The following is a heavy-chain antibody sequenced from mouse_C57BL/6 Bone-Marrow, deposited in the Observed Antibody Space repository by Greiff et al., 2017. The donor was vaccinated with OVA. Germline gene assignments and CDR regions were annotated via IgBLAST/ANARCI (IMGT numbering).Heavy chain of an antibody. V-gene: IGHV2-6*01. CDR1: GFSLTSYG. CDR3: ASKGYDYDGAWFAY. J-gene: IGHJ3*01. CDR2: IWGVGST. Sequence: QVQLQQSGPGLVAPSQSLSITCTVSGFSLTSYGVDWVRQSPGKGLEWLGVIWGVGSTNYNSALKSRLSISKDNSKSQVFLKMNSLQTDDTAMYYCASKGYDYDGAWFAYWGQGTLVTVSA. D-gene: IGHD2-4*01.